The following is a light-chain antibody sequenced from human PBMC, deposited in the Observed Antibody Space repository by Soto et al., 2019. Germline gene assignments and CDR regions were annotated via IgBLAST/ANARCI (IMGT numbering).Light chain of an antibody. Sequence: QSALTQPPSASGSPGQSVTISCTGNSSDVGGYNYVSWYQQHPGKAPKLMIYEVSKRPSGVPDRFSGSKSGNTASLTVSGLQAEDEADYYCSSYAGSNNLGVFGGGTKLTVL. CDR2: EVS. CDR1: SSDVGGYNY. CDR3: SSYAGSNNLGV. J-gene: IGLJ2*01. V-gene: IGLV2-8*01.